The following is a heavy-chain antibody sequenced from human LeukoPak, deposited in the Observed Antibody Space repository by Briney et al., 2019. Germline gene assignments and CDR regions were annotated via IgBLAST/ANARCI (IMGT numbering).Heavy chain of an antibody. D-gene: IGHD1-26*01. CDR1: GFTFSSYA. CDR2: IRDSGSST. V-gene: IGHV3-23*01. Sequence: GGSLRLSCAASGFTFSSYAMSWVRQAPGKGLEWVSAIRDSGSSTHYADSVKGRFTTPRDNSKNTLFLQMNSLRAEDTAIYYCAKYGPQDSGSSHFDYWGQGALVTVSS. CDR3: AKYGPQDSGSSHFDY. J-gene: IGHJ4*02.